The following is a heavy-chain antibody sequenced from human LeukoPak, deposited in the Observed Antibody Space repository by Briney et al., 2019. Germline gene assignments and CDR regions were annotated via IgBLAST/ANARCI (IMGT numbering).Heavy chain of an antibody. D-gene: IGHD6-13*01. CDR2: ISSSGSTI. J-gene: IGHJ4*02. CDR3: AKDEWGIAAAGTGFDY. CDR1: GFTFSSYW. V-gene: IGHV3-48*04. Sequence: GGSLRLSCAASGFTFSSYWMSWVRQAPGKGLEWVSYISSSGSTIYHADSVKGRFTISRDNAKNSLYLQMNGLRAEDTAVYYCAKDEWGIAAAGTGFDYWGQGTLVTVSS.